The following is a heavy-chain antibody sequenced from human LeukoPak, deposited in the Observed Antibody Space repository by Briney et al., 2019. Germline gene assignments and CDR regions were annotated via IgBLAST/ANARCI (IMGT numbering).Heavy chain of an antibody. CDR1: GYTFTSYG. CDR2: ISAYNGNT. Sequence: ASVKVSCKASGYTFTSYGISWVRQAPGQGLEWMGWISAYNGNTNYAQKLQGRVTMTTDTSTSTAYMELRSLRFDDTAVYYCAKVRGGSGSSTRLYYYYYGMDVWGQGTTVTVSS. V-gene: IGHV1-18*01. CDR3: AKVRGGSGSSTRLYYYYYGMDV. J-gene: IGHJ6*02. D-gene: IGHD3-10*01.